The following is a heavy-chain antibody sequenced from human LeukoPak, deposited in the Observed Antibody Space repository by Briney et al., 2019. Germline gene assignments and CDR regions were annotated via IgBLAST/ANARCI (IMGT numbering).Heavy chain of an antibody. CDR3: ARGSDTFYYMDV. CDR2: IKQDGSEK. V-gene: IGHV3-7*01. CDR1: GGSISSGGYS. J-gene: IGHJ6*03. D-gene: IGHD3-3*01. Sequence: PSETLSLTCAVSGGSISSGGYSWSWIRQPPGKGLEWVANIKQDGSEKYYVDSVKGRFTISRDNAKNSLYLQMNSLRAEDTAVYYCARGSDTFYYMDVWGKGTTVTISS.